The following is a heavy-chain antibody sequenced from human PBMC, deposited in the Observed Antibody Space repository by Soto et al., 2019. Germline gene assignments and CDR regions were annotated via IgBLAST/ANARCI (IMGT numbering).Heavy chain of an antibody. CDR2: ISAYNGNT. D-gene: IGHD2-2*02. V-gene: IGHV1-18*04. Sequence: GASVKVSCKASGYTFTSYGISWVRQAPGQGLEWMGWISAYNGNTNYAQKLQGRVTMTTDTSTSTAYMELRSLRSDDTAVYYCASDLGYCSSTSCYRIAGVYYYYYGMDVWGQGTTVTVSS. CDR1: GYTFTSYG. CDR3: ASDLGYCSSTSCYRIAGVYYYYYGMDV. J-gene: IGHJ6*02.